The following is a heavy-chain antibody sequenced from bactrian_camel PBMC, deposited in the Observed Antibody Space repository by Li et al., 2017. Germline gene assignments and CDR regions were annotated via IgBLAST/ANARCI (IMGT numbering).Heavy chain of an antibody. CDR3: TMSSVEGSWYASAY. Sequence: HVQLVESGGGSAQAGGSLRLSCKATGYTSNHYCMAWFRQTPGKQREGVARIYTRGGGTYYADSVKGRFTISRDNDKSIVYLQLNDLKTEDTAIYYCTMSSVEGSWYASAYWGQGTQVTVS. CDR1: GYTSNHYC. V-gene: IGHV3S63*01. D-gene: IGHD6*01. J-gene: IGHJ4*01. CDR2: IYTRGGGT.